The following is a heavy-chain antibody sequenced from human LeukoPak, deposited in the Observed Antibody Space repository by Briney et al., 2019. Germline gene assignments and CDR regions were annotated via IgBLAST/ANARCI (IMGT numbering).Heavy chain of an antibody. J-gene: IGHJ4*02. Sequence: SETLSLTCTVSGGSVSSGSYYWSWIRQPPGKGLEWIGYTYYSGSTNYNPSLKSRVTISVDTSKNQFSLKLSSVTAADTAVYYCARDRLYRGYGYGFDYWGQGTLVTVSS. CDR2: TYYSGST. CDR3: ARDRLYRGYGYGFDY. D-gene: IGHD5-18*01. V-gene: IGHV4-61*01. CDR1: GGSVSSGSYY.